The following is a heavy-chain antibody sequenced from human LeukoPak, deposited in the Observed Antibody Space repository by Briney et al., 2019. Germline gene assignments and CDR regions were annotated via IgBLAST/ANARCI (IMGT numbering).Heavy chain of an antibody. CDR1: GFTVSSNY. D-gene: IGHD2-2*02. J-gene: IGHJ4*02. CDR3: ARSIPYYFDY. V-gene: IGHV3-53*01. CDR2: IYSGGST. Sequence: PGGSLRLSCAASGFTVSSNYMSRVRQAPGKGLEWVSVIYSGGSTYYADSVKGRFTISRDNSKNTLYLQMNSLRAEDTAVYYCARSIPYYFDYWGQGTLVTVSS.